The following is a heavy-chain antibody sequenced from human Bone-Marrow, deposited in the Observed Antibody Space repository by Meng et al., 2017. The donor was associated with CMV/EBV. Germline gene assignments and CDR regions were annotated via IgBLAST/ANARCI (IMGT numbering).Heavy chain of an antibody. J-gene: IGHJ4*02. Sequence: GSLRLSCAVYGGSFSGYYWNWIRQPPGKGLEWIGEINNYENTNYNPSLKNRTIISVDTSKNQFSLKLSSATAADTAVYYCARVAAFGGTIDYWGQGTLVTVSS. CDR3: ARVAAFGGTIDY. V-gene: IGHV4-34*01. CDR2: INNYENT. D-gene: IGHD3-16*01. CDR1: GGSFSGYY.